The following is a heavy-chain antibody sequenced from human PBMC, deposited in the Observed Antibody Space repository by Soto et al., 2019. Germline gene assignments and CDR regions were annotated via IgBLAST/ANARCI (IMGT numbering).Heavy chain of an antibody. J-gene: IGHJ3*02. CDR1: GFTFSGSA. Sequence: GGSLRLSCAASGFTFSGSAMHWVRQASGKGLEWVGRIRSKANSYATAYAASVKGRFTISRDDSKNTAYLQMNSLKTEDTAVYYCTSPYYYDSSGYSFDIWGQGTMVTVSS. D-gene: IGHD3-22*01. CDR2: IRSKANSYAT. V-gene: IGHV3-73*01. CDR3: TSPYYYDSSGYSFDI.